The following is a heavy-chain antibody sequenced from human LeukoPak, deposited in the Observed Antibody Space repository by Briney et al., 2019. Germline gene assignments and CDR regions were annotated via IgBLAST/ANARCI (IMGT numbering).Heavy chain of an antibody. Sequence: SETLSLTCTVSGGSISYYDWSWIRQPPGKGLEWIGYIYYSGSTNYNPSLKSRVTISVDTSKNQFSLKLSSVTAADTAVYYCARGGLTGYGIDAFDIWGQGTMVTVSS. D-gene: IGHD3-9*01. V-gene: IGHV4-59*01. J-gene: IGHJ3*02. CDR1: GGSISYYD. CDR3: ARGGLTGYGIDAFDI. CDR2: IYYSGST.